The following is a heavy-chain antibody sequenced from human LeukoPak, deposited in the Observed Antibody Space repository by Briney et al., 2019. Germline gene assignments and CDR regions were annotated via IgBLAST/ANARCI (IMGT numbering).Heavy chain of an antibody. CDR1: GFTFSSYG. CDR2: ISGSGGST. D-gene: IGHD6-19*01. V-gene: IGHV3-23*01. Sequence: GGSLRLSCAASGFTFSSYGMSWVRQAPGKGLEWVSAISGSGGSTYYADSVKGRFTISRDNSKNTLYLQMNSLRAEDTAVYYCAKLAQYTVAGQEIGDYWGQGTLVTVSS. J-gene: IGHJ4*02. CDR3: AKLAQYTVAGQEIGDY.